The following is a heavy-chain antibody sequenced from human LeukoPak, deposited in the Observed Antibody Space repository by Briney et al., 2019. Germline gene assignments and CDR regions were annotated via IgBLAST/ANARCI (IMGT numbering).Heavy chain of an antibody. V-gene: IGHV4-30-4*01. CDR3: ARVGDYDSSGFVDY. CDR2: IYYSGST. J-gene: IGHJ4*02. CDR1: GGSISSGDYY. D-gene: IGHD3-22*01. Sequence: SQTLSLTCTVSGGSISSGDYYWSWIRQPPGKGPEWIGYIYYSGSTYYNPSLKSRVTISVDTSKNQFSLKLSSVTAADTAVYYCARVGDYDSSGFVDYWGQGTLVTVSS.